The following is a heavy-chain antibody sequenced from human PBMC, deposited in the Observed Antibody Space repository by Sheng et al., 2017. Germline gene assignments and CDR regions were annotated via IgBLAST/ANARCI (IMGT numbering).Heavy chain of an antibody. D-gene: IGHD6-19*01. CDR3: TRNRPVAGSDY. V-gene: IGHV4-38-2*02. CDR1: GSSVSSSYF. J-gene: IGHJ4*02. CDR2: IYHSGTT. Sequence: QVQLQESGPGLVKPSETLSLTCTVSGSSVSSSYFWGWIRQPPGKGLEWIGSIYHSGTTYYNPSLKSRVTISVDTSKNQFSLELSSVTAADTAIYFCTRNRPVAGSDYWGQGTQVT.